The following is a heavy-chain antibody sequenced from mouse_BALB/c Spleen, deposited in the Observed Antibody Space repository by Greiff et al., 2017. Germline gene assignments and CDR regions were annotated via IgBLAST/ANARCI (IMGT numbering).Heavy chain of an antibody. Sequence: QVQLQQSGAELARPGASVKMSCKASGYTFTSYTMHWVKQRPGQGLEWIGYINPSSGYTNYNQKFKDKATLTADKSSSTAYMQLSSLTSEDSAVYYCTISAYYGYGGYYFDYWGQGTTLTVSS. CDR1: GYTFTSYT. D-gene: IGHD1-2*01. CDR2: INPSSGYT. V-gene: IGHV1-4*01. CDR3: TISAYYGYGGYYFDY. J-gene: IGHJ2*01.